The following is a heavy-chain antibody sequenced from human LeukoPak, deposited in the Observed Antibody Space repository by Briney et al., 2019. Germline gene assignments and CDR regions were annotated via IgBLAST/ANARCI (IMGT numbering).Heavy chain of an antibody. V-gene: IGHV3-23*01. Sequence: GGSLTLSCAASGFAFSNYAMTWVRQAPGKGLEWVASISGSCGSTYYGDSVKGRFSISRDNSKNTLYLQMNSLKTEDTAVYYCIADPLWGSSFDHWGQGTLVTVSS. D-gene: IGHD7-27*01. CDR3: IADPLWGSSFDH. CDR1: GFAFSNYA. J-gene: IGHJ4*02. CDR2: ISGSCGST.